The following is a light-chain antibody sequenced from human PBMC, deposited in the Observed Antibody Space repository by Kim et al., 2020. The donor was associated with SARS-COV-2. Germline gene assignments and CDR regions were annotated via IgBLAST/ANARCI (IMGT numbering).Light chain of an antibody. CDR2: STS. CDR3: LLFYGTTLV. J-gene: IGLJ3*02. CDR1: TEAVTSRSY. Sequence: PGGTVTLTCASGTEAVTSRSYPSWFQQKPGHAPRPLIYSTSNHYSWTPARFSGSLLGGQAALTLSGVQPEDEAEYYCLLFYGTTLVFGGGTQLTVL. V-gene: IGLV7-43*01.